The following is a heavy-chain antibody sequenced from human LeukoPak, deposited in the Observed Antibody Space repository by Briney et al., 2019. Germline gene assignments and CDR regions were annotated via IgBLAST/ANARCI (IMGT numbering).Heavy chain of an antibody. CDR2: ISGSGAKT. J-gene: IGHJ4*02. CDR1: GFTFSTYG. V-gene: IGHV3-23*01. D-gene: IGHD5-18*01. Sequence: GGSLRLSCTTSGFTFSTYGMAWVRQAPGEGLEWVSSISGSGAKTNYADSVKGRLTISRDSSNNTLYLRMDSLRAEDTAVYFCAKRGGYDYGSHFDSWGQGTQVTVSS. CDR3: AKRGGYDYGSHFDS.